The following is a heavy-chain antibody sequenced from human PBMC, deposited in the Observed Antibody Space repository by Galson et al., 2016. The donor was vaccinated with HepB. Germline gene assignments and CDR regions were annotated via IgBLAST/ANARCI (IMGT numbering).Heavy chain of an antibody. J-gene: IGHJ6*02. CDR3: ARHSFTDSATFFYFGMDV. CDR1: GDGFNDHW. V-gene: IGHV5-51*01. Sequence: QSGAEVKKPGESLRISCQGSGDGFNDHWIGWVRQMPGKGLEWVGMIWPGDSDTKYSPSFQGQVTISADKSINTAYLQWSNLRASDTAIYYCARHSFTDSATFFYFGMDVWGQGTTVIVSS. CDR2: IWPGDSDT. D-gene: IGHD3-10*01.